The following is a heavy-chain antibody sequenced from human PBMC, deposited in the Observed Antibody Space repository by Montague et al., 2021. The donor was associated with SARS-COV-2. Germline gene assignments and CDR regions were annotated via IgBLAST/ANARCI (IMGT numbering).Heavy chain of an antibody. Sequence: SETLSLTCAVYGGSFSGYYWSWIRQPPGKGLEWIGEINYSGSTNYNPSLKSRVTISVDTSKNQFSLKLSSVTAADTAVYYCARAHSDTTFNLGARVALDFWGQGTLVTVSS. V-gene: IGHV4-34*01. CDR2: INYSGST. CDR1: GGSFSGYY. CDR3: ARAHSDTTFNLGARVALDF. J-gene: IGHJ4*02. D-gene: IGHD3-16*01.